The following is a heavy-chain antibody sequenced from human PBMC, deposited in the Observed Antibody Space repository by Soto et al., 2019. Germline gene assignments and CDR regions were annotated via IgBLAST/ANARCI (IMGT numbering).Heavy chain of an antibody. CDR3: TTDHDRVLFWSGYSPDWFDP. D-gene: IGHD3-3*01. CDR2: IKSKTDGGTT. J-gene: IGHJ5*02. Sequence: GGSLRLSCAASGFTFSNAWMSWVRQAPGKGLEWVGRIKSKTDGGTTDYAAPVKGRFTISRDDSKNTLYLQMNSLKTEDTAVYYCTTDHDRVLFWSGYSPDWFDPWGQGTLVTVSS. V-gene: IGHV3-15*01. CDR1: GFTFSNAW.